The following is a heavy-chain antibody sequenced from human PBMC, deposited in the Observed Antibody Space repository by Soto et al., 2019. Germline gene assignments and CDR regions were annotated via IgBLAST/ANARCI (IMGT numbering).Heavy chain of an antibody. CDR3: ARGGVSADYYYYGMDV. CDR1: GFTFSGSA. CDR2: IRSKANSYAT. V-gene: IGHV3-73*02. D-gene: IGHD3-16*02. Sequence: EVQLVESGGGLVQPGGSLKLSCAASGFTFSGSAMHWVRQASGKGLEWVGRIRSKANSYATAYAASVKGRFTISRDDSKNTAYLQMNSLKTEDTAVYYCARGGVSADYYYYGMDVWGQGTTVTVSS. J-gene: IGHJ6*02.